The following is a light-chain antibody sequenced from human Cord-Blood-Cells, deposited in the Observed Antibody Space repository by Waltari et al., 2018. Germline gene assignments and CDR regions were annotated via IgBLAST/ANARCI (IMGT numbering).Light chain of an antibody. Sequence: EIVFTQSPGTLSLSPGERATLSCRASQSVSSSYLAWYQQKPGQAPRLLIYGASSSATGIPDRFSGSGAGTDFTLTISRLEPEDFAVYYCQQYGSSPLWTFGQGTKVEIK. J-gene: IGKJ1*01. V-gene: IGKV3-20*01. CDR3: QQYGSSPLWT. CDR2: GAS. CDR1: QSVSSSY.